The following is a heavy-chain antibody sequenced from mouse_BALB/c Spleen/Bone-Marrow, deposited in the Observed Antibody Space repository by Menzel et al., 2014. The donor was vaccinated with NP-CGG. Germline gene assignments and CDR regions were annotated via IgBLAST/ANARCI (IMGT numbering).Heavy chain of an antibody. Sequence: EVMLVESGGGLVQPGGSLKLSCAASGFTFSSYTMSWVRQTPEKRLEWVAYISNGGGSTYYPDTVKGRSTISRDNAKNTLYLQMSSLKSEDTAMYYCARGLRGYAMDYWGQGTSVTVSS. J-gene: IGHJ4*01. CDR1: GFTFSSYT. D-gene: IGHD2-4*01. CDR2: ISNGGGST. V-gene: IGHV5-12-2*01. CDR3: ARGLRGYAMDY.